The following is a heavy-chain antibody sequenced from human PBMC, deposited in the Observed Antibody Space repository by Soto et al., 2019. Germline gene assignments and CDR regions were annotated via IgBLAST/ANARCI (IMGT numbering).Heavy chain of an antibody. CDR1: GGSISSYY. V-gene: IGHV4-59*01. D-gene: IGHD2-15*01. CDR2: IYYSGST. Sequence: QVQLQESGPGLVKPSETLSLTCTVSGGSISSYYWSWIRQPPGKGLEWIGYIYYSGSTNYNPSLKSRVTISVDTSKNQFSLKLSSVTAPDTAVYYCARDEGYGGNAYYYYGMDVW. J-gene: IGHJ6*01. CDR3: ARDEGYGGNAYYYYGMDV.